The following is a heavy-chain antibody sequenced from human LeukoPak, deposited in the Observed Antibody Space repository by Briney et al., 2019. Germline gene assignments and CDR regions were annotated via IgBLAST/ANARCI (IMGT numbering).Heavy chain of an antibody. CDR1: GSTFTRSA. J-gene: IGHJ5*02. CDR3: AKRWDSTWSYFDL. V-gene: IGHV3-30*02. D-gene: IGHD1-26*01. CDR2: IQYDGDNK. Sequence: PGGSLRLSCVASGSTFTRSAMHWVRQAPGHGLESVAFIQYDGDNKYYADSVQRRFTISSDDSQHRLYLHLNSLTVEDTAVYYCAKRWDSTWSYFDLWGKGALVTASS.